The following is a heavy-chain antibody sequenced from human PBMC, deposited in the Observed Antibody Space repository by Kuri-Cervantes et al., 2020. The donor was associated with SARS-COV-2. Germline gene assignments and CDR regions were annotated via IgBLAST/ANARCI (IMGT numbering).Heavy chain of an antibody. CDR2: INHSGST. CDR3: ARGRRGYSYLAADV. CDR1: GGSFSGYY. D-gene: IGHD5-18*01. V-gene: IGHV4-34*01. Sequence: ESLKISCAVFGGSFSGYYWSWIRQSPGKGLEWIGKINHSGSTNYNPSLKSRVTISVDTSKNQFSLKLSSVTAADTAVYYCARGRRGYSYLAADVWGKGTTVTVSS. J-gene: IGHJ6*04.